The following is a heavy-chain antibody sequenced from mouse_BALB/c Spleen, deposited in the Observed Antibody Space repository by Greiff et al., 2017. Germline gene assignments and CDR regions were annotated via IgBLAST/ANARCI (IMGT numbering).Heavy chain of an antibody. D-gene: IGHD1-1*01. V-gene: IGHV1-9*01. Sequence: LVESGAELMKPGASVKISCKATGYTFSSYWIEWVKQRPGHGLEWIGEILPGSGSTNYNEKFKGKATFTADTSSNTAYMQLSSLTSEDSAVYYCARDYGSSYYAMDYWGQGTSVTVSS. J-gene: IGHJ4*01. CDR3: ARDYGSSYYAMDY. CDR2: ILPGSGST. CDR1: GYTFSSYW.